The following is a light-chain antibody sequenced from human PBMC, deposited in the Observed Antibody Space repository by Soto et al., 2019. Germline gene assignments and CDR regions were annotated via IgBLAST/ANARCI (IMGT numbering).Light chain of an antibody. Sequence: EIVLTQSPATLSSFPGDRVTLSCMASQSIGGFLAWYQQKPGQAPRLLIYGASSRATGIPDRFSGSGSGTDFTLTISRLEPEDFAVYYCQQYGSSPLITFGQGTRLEIK. CDR1: QSIGGF. CDR2: GAS. V-gene: IGKV3-20*01. CDR3: QQYGSSPLIT. J-gene: IGKJ5*01.